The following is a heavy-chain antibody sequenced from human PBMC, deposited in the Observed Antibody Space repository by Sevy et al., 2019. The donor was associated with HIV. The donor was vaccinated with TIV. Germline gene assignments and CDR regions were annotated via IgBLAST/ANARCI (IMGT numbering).Heavy chain of an antibody. D-gene: IGHD5-18*01. CDR3: AAGDTAFLADLDF. CDR2: ISATNGST. V-gene: IGHV3-23*01. Sequence: GGSLRLSCGASGFSISTHAMNWVRQAPGRGLEWISGISATNGSTHYADSVKGRFTISRDNSKNTVHLQMNSLRAEDTALYYCAAGDTAFLADLDFWGQGTLVTVSS. J-gene: IGHJ4*02. CDR1: GFSISTHA.